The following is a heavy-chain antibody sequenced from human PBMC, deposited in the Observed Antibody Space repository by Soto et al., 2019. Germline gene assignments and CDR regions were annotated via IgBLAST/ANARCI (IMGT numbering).Heavy chain of an antibody. Sequence: QVQLVESGGNVVQPGRSLRLSCAASGFTFSSYGMQWVXXXXXXXXXXXXIISYDGSNKGYAVSVKGRFTISRDTSKXXXXXXXXXXXXXXXXXXXXXXXXXXXXXXXXXGMDVWGQGTTVTVSS. CDR1: GFTFSSYG. CDR3: XXXXXXXXXXXXXGMDV. V-gene: IGHV3-30*03. J-gene: IGHJ6*02. CDR2: ISYDGSNK.